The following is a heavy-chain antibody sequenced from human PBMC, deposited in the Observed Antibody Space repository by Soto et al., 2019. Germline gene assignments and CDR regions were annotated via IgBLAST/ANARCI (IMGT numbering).Heavy chain of an antibody. D-gene: IGHD3-10*01. CDR3: AKDIMVRGVIYYYYYYGMDV. CDR1: GFTFDDYA. J-gene: IGHJ6*02. Sequence: EVQLVESGGGLVQPGRSLRLSCAASGFTFDDYAMHWVRQAPGKGLEWVSGVSWNSGSIGYADSVKGRFTISRDNAKNSLYLQMSSLRAEDTALYYCAKDIMVRGVIYYYYYYGMDVWGQGTTVTVSS. V-gene: IGHV3-9*01. CDR2: VSWNSGSI.